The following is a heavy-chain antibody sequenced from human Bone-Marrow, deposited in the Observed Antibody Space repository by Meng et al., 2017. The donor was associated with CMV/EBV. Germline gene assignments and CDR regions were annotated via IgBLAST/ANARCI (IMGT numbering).Heavy chain of an antibody. D-gene: IGHD3-3*01. J-gene: IGHJ6*01. V-gene: IGHV4-61*01. CDR2: IYYSGST. Sequence: GSLRLSCTVSGGSVSSGSYYWSWIRQPPGKGLEWIGYIYYSGSTNYNPSLKSRVTISVDTSKNQFSLKLSSVTAADTAVYYCARGPGNYDFWSGYYYYYYYGMDVWGQGTTVTVYS. CDR3: ARGPGNYDFWSGYYYYYYYGMDV. CDR1: GGSVSSGSYY.